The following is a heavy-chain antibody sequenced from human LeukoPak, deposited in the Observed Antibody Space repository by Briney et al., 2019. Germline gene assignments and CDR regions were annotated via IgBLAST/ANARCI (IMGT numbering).Heavy chain of an antibody. CDR3: ARGIFVDFGVVLPYFDY. CDR2: ISSSSSYI. V-gene: IGHV3-21*01. J-gene: IGHJ4*02. D-gene: IGHD3-3*01. Sequence: GGSLRLSCAASGFTFSTYSMNWVRQAPGKGLEWVSSISSSSSYIYYADSVKGRFTISRDNAKNSLYLQMNSLRAEDTAVYYCARGIFVDFGVVLPYFDYWGQGTLVTVSS. CDR1: GFTFSTYS.